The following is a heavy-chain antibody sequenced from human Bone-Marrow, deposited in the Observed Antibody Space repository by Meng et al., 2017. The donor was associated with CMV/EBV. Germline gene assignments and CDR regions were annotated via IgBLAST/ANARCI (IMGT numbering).Heavy chain of an antibody. D-gene: IGHD5-18*01. V-gene: IGHV3-30*19. CDR3: ARIDTAMDHDAFDI. CDR1: GFTFSSYN. Sequence: GGSLRLSCAASGFTFSSYNMHWVRQAPGKGLEWVAVISYDGSNKYYADSVKGRFTISRDNSKNTLYLQMNSLRAEDTAVYYCARIDTAMDHDAFDIWGQGTMVTVSS. CDR2: ISYDGSNK. J-gene: IGHJ3*02.